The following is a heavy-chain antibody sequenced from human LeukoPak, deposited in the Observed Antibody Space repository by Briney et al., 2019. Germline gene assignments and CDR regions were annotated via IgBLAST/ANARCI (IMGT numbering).Heavy chain of an antibody. J-gene: IGHJ5*02. Sequence: PGGSLRLSCVASGFTFTNFWMNWVRQAPGKGPEWVANIKPDGYEKYYVDSVKGRFTISRDNTKNLLYLQMNSLRAEDMAVYYCRKGHYDDSAWDQGTQVTVSS. V-gene: IGHV3-7*01. D-gene: IGHD4-17*01. CDR2: IKPDGYEK. CDR3: RKGHYDDSA. CDR1: GFTFTNFW.